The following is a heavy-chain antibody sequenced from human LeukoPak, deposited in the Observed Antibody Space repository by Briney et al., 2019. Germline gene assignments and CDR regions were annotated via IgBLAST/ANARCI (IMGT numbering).Heavy chain of an antibody. V-gene: IGHV5-51*01. CDR3: ARHEGYNWFDP. Sequence: GESLKISCKGSGYSFTTYYIAWVRQMPGKGLEWVGMIYPGDSDTRYSPSFQGQVTISADKSISTAYLQWSSLKASDTAVYYCARHEGYNWFDPCGQGTLVTVSS. CDR2: IYPGDSDT. J-gene: IGHJ5*02. CDR1: GYSFTTYY.